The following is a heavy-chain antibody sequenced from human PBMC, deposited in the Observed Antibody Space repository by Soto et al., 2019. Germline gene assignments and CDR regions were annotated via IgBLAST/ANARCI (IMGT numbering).Heavy chain of an antibody. CDR3: AREESSSSGPSWSLSYYYGMDV. CDR2: INSDGSST. V-gene: IGHV3-74*01. CDR1: GFTFSSYR. J-gene: IGHJ6*02. D-gene: IGHD6-6*01. Sequence: GGSLRLSCAASGFTFSSYRRHWVRQATGKGRVWVSRINSDGSSTSYADSVKGRFTISRDNAKNTLYLQMHSLSAEDTAVYYCAREESSSSGPSWSLSYYYGMDVWGQGTTVTVS.